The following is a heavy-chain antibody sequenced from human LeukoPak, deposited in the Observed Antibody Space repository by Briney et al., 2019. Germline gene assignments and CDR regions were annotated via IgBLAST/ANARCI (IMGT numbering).Heavy chain of an antibody. CDR2: IKEDGSEK. CDR1: GFTFSRYW. V-gene: IGHV3-7*01. D-gene: IGHD6-25*01. Sequence: GGSLRLSCAASGFTFSRYWMSWVRQAPGKGLEWVANIKEDGSEKYYVDSVKGRFTISRDNAKNSLYLQMNSLRAEDTAVYYCARVSGCRTLSFDYWGQGTLVTVSS. J-gene: IGHJ4*02. CDR3: ARVSGCRTLSFDY.